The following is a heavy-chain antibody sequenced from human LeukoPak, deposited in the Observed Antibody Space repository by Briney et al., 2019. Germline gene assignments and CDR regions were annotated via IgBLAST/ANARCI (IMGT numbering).Heavy chain of an antibody. CDR2: IYYSGST. J-gene: IGHJ4*02. Sequence: SETLSLTCTVSGGSISSNKYCWGWIRQPPGKGLEWIGNIYYSGSTYYNPSLKSRVSISVDTSKNQFSLKLSSVTAADTAVYYCQSRFLEWLLDYWGQGTLVTVSS. CDR1: GGSISSNKYC. V-gene: IGHV4-39*01. D-gene: IGHD3-3*01. CDR3: QSRFLEWLLDY.